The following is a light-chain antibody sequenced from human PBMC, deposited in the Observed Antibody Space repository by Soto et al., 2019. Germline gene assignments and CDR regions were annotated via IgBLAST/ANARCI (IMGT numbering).Light chain of an antibody. Sequence: EIVLTQSPGTLSLSPGERATLSCRASQSVSSSYLAWYQQKPGQAPRLLIYGASSSATGIPDRFSGSGSGTDFTLIISRLEPEGFAVYFCKQYDSSPVTFGQGTTVEIK. CDR2: GAS. V-gene: IGKV3-20*01. CDR3: KQYDSSPVT. CDR1: QSVSSSY. J-gene: IGKJ1*01.